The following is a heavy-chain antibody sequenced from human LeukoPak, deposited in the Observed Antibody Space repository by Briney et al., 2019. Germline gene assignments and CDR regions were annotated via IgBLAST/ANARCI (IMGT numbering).Heavy chain of an antibody. J-gene: IGHJ4*02. D-gene: IGHD4-17*01. CDR3: ARDLMTTVTY. Sequence: GGSLRLSCAASGFTFSSYSMNWVRQAPGKGLEWVSYISSSSSTIYYADSVKGRFTISRDNAKNSLYLQMNSLRAEDTAVYYCARDLMTTVTYWGRGTLVTVSS. CDR1: GFTFSSYS. CDR2: ISSSSSTI. V-gene: IGHV3-48*01.